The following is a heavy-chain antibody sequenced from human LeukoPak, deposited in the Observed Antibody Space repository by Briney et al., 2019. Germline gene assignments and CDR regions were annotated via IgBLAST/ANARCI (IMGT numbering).Heavy chain of an antibody. D-gene: IGHD3-10*01. V-gene: IGHV1-69*13. Sequence: ASVKVSCKASGGTFSNYAISWVRQAPGQGLEWMGGIIPIFGTANYAQKFQGRVTITADESTSTAYMELSSLRSEDTAVYYCARDPSRGGAFDIWGQGTMATVSS. CDR3: ARDPSRGGAFDI. J-gene: IGHJ3*02. CDR1: GGTFSNYA. CDR2: IIPIFGTA.